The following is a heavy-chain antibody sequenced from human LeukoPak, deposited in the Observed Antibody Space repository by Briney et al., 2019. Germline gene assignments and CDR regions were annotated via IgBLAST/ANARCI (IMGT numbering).Heavy chain of an antibody. D-gene: IGHD2-15*01. CDR2: ISAYNGNT. V-gene: IGHV1-18*01. CDR1: GYTFTSYG. J-gene: IGHJ6*02. Sequence: GASVKVSCKASGYTFTSYGISWVRQAPGQGLEWMGWISAYNGNTNYAQKVQGRVTMTTDTSTSTAYMELRSLRSDDTAVYYCARDRYCSGGSCYSYYYYGMDVWGQGTTVTVSS. CDR3: ARDRYCSGGSCYSYYYYGMDV.